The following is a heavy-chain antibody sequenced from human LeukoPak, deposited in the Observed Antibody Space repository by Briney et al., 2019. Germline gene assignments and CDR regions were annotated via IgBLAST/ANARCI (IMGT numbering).Heavy chain of an antibody. J-gene: IGHJ4*02. Sequence: PGGSLRLSCAASGFPFSSYAMSWVRQAPGKGLEWVSLISSSGASTYYADSVKGRFTISRDNSKHTLYPQMNGLRAEDTAVYFCAKSLDRHSSGDNFDYWGQGTLVTVSS. CDR3: AKSLDRHSSGDNFDY. CDR1: GFPFSSYA. V-gene: IGHV3-23*01. CDR2: ISSSGAST. D-gene: IGHD6-25*01.